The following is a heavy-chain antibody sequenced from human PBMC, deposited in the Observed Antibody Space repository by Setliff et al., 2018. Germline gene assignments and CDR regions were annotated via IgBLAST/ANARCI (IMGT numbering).Heavy chain of an antibody. CDR1: GGPITSSTYY. J-gene: IGHJ4*02. CDR3: ARGSEFYYSSGTIDS. CDR2: VGYSGNT. V-gene: IGHV4-39*07. D-gene: IGHD3-10*01. Sequence: PSETLSLTCTVSGGPITSSTYYWGWIRQPPGKGLEWIGSVGYSGNTYHNPALKSRVTMSADTSKNQISLKLSSVTPADTAVYYCARGSEFYYSSGTIDSWGQGTLVTVSS.